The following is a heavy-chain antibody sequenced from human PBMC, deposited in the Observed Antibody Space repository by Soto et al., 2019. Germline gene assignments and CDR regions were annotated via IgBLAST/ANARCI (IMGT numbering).Heavy chain of an antibody. CDR2: IYSGGST. V-gene: IGHV3-66*01. D-gene: IGHD3-22*01. Sequence: EVQLVESGGGLVQPGGSLRLSCAASGFTVSSNYMSWVRQAPGKGLEWVSVIYSGGSTYYADSVKSRFTISRDNSKNTLYLQMKSLRAEDTAVYYSARDRDSGTFDTWGQGTMVTVSS. J-gene: IGHJ3*02. CDR3: ARDRDSGTFDT. CDR1: GFTVSSNY.